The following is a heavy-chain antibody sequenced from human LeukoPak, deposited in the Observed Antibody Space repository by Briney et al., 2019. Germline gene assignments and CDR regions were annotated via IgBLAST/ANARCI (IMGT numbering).Heavy chain of an antibody. D-gene: IGHD1-26*01. J-gene: IGHJ4*02. CDR1: GFTFRNYV. Sequence: GGSLRLSCAASGFTFRNYVIHWVRQAPGKGLEWVAVTSSDLNVKLYADSVKGRFTISRDNAKNSLYLQMNSLRAEDTGVYYCARFSGSNLFAYWGQGTLVTVSS. V-gene: IGHV3-30-3*01. CDR3: ARFSGSNLFAY. CDR2: TSSDLNVK.